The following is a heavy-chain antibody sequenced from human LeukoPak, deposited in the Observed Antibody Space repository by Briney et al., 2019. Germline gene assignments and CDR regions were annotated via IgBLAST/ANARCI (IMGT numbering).Heavy chain of an antibody. Sequence: TSETLSLTCTVSGGSITSGDYYWNWVRQPPGKGLEWIGNLNFRGSLFYHPSLKSRVTMSADPSQNQFSLRLMSVTAADTAVYYCATRTYCAHFDHWGQGTLVTVSS. V-gene: IGHV4-39*01. CDR2: LNFRGSL. J-gene: IGHJ4*02. CDR1: GGSITSGDYY. CDR3: ATRTYCAHFDH. D-gene: IGHD4/OR15-4a*01.